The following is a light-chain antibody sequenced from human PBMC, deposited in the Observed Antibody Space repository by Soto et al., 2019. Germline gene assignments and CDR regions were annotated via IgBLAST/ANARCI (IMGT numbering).Light chain of an antibody. Sequence: QSVLTQPAFVSGSPGQSITISCTGTYSDVGSYNYVSWFQQHPGKAPQLIIYEVSNRPLGISNRFSASKSGNTASLTISGLQAEDEADYYCGSYTDSDSPWVFGGGTKLTVL. V-gene: IGLV2-14*01. CDR2: EVS. CDR3: GSYTDSDSPWV. J-gene: IGLJ3*02. CDR1: YSDVGSYNY.